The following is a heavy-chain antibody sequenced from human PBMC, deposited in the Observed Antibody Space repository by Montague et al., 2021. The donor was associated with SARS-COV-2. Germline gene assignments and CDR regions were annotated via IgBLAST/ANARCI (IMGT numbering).Heavy chain of an antibody. V-gene: IGHV3-23*03. Sequence: SLRLSCAASGFTFNSYAMSWVRQAPGKGLEWVSILYSGGSSTYYADSVKGRFTISRDNSKNTLYLQMNSMIAEDTAVYYCAKTHRYYNRNFDYWGQGTLVTVSS. CDR1: GFTFNSYA. CDR3: AKTHRYYNRNFDY. J-gene: IGHJ4*02. D-gene: IGHD3-22*01. CDR2: LYSGGSST.